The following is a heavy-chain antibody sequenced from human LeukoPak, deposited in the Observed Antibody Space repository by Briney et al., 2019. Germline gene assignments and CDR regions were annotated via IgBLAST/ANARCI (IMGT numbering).Heavy chain of an antibody. CDR3: AREIIGGDDL. J-gene: IGHJ5*02. V-gene: IGHV3-30*03. CDR2: IPYDGTKE. D-gene: IGHD2-21*01. Sequence: PGGSLRLSCAASGFTFDSYGMHWVRQAPGKGLEWVAVIPYDGTKEHYADSAKGRFTISRDNSKKTVYLQMNSLRPEDTAIYFCAREIIGGDDLWGQGTLVTVSS. CDR1: GFTFDSYG.